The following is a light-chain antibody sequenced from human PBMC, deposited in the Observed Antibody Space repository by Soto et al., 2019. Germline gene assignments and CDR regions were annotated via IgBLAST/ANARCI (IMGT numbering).Light chain of an antibody. CDR1: QSVSSSY. CDR3: QQYGSSPPWT. CDR2: GAS. J-gene: IGKJ1*01. Sequence: EIVLTQSPGTLSLSPGERATLSCRASQSVSSSYLAWYQQKPGQAPRLLIYGASSRATGIPDRFSGSGSGTDFTLTISRQEPEEFAVYYCQQYGSSPPWTFGQGTKVEIK. V-gene: IGKV3-20*01.